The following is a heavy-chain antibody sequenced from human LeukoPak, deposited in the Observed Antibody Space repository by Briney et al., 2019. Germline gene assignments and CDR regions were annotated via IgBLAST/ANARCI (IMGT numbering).Heavy chain of an antibody. V-gene: IGHV3-48*01. D-gene: IGHD3-22*01. CDR1: GFTFSSYS. CDR2: ISSSSTSI. Sequence: GGSLRLSCAASGFTFSSYSMNWVRQAPGKGLEWVSYISSSSTSIYYADSVKGRFTISRDNARNSLYLQMNSLRAEDTAVYYCARELPSDSSGYDYWGQGTLVTVSS. CDR3: ARELPSDSSGYDY. J-gene: IGHJ4*02.